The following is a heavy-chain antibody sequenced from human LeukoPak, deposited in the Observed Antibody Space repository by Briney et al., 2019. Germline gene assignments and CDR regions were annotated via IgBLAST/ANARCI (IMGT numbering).Heavy chain of an antibody. CDR1: GGTFSSYA. CDR2: IIPIFGTA. J-gene: IGHJ6*03. Sequence: ASVKVSCKASGGTFSSYAISWVRQAPGQGLEWMGGIIPIFGTANYAQKFQGRVTITTDESTSTAYMEVGSLRSEDTALYYCARAGGGGGFRREVHYYYYMDVWGKGTTVTVSS. D-gene: IGHD3-16*01. CDR3: ARAGGGGGFRREVHYYYYMDV. V-gene: IGHV1-69*05.